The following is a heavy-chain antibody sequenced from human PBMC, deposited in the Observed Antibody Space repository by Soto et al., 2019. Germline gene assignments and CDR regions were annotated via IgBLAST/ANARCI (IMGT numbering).Heavy chain of an antibody. CDR2: IAAYNGNT. CDR3: ARVRQLVVYFYYYMDV. Sequence: QVQLLQSGAEVKKPGASVKVSCKASGYTFSNHGITWARQAPGRGLEWMGWIAAYNGNTHYTERLQGIVSMTADTSTSTAEMELRCLRSDDSVVYYCARVRQLVVYFYYYMDVWGKGTTVTVSS. J-gene: IGHJ6*03. V-gene: IGHV1-18*01. D-gene: IGHD6-6*01. CDR1: GYTFSNHG.